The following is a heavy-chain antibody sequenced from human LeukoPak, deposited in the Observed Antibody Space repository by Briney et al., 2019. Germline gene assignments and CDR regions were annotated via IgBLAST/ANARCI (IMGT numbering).Heavy chain of an antibody. D-gene: IGHD2-8*02. CDR1: GGSISSSSYY. CDR3: ASTSVHLLAVDY. CDR2: IYYSGST. J-gene: IGHJ4*02. V-gene: IGHV4-39*07. Sequence: SETLSLTCTVSGGSISSSSYYWGWIRQPPGKGLEWIGSIYYSGSTYYNPSLKSRVTISVDTSKNQFSLKLSSVTAADTAVYYCASTSVHLLAVDYWGQGTLVTVSS.